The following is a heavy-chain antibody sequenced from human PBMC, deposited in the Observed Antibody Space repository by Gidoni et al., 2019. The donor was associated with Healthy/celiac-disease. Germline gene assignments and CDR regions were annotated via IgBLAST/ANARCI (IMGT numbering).Heavy chain of an antibody. CDR2: FIPIYGTA. D-gene: IGHD3-22*01. CDR3: AQYYEDRSGYYLSGRPRVY. CDR1: LGTFSSSV. Sequence: VLLLQSGAEVKKPVSSVMVSCNSSLGTFSSSVISWVRQAPGQGLEWMVGFIPIYGTAKYGQKFQGRVTITEDESTSTDYMELSSLRSEDKDVYYWAQYYEDRSGYYLSGRPRVYWGQGTLVTVSS. J-gene: IGHJ4*02. V-gene: IGHV1-69*01.